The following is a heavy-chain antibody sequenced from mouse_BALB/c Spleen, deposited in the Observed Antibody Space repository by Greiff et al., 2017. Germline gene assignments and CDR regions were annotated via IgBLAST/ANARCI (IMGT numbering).Heavy chain of an antibody. D-gene: IGHD1-2*01. J-gene: IGHJ3*01. CDR1: GFTFSSYA. V-gene: IGHV5-6-5*01. Sequence: VQLVEPGGGLVKPGGSLKLSCAASGFTFSSYAMSWVRQTPEKRLEWVASISSGGSTYYPDSVKGRFTISRDNARNILYLQMSSLRSEDTAMYYCARGEFITTAFAYWGQGTLVTVSA. CDR2: ISSGGST. CDR3: ARGEFITTAFAY.